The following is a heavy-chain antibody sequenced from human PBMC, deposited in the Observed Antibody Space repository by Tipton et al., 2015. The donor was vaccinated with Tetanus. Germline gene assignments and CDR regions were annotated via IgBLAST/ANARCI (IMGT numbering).Heavy chain of an antibody. CDR3: ARERIEAFFYHGLDV. CDR2: IQNRGGT. D-gene: IGHD2/OR15-2a*01. J-gene: IGHJ6*02. CDR1: GGSTSSGDYS. V-gene: IGHV4-30-4*01. Sequence: TLSLTCTVSGGSTSSGDYSWTWTRQPPGKGLEWIGYIQNRGGTYYNPSLQSRVTISVDTSKNQFSLQLAFVTAADTAIYYCARERIEAFFYHGLDVWGPGTTVTVSS.